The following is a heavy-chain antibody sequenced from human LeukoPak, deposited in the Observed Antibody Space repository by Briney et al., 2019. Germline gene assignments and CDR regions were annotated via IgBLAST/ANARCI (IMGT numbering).Heavy chain of an antibody. Sequence: SETLSLTCTVSGGSIRSSSYYWGWIRQPPGKGLEWIGSIYYSGSTYYNPSLKSRVTISLDTSKNQFSLRLSSLTAADTAVYYCARVSGQFYFYYYMDVWGKGTTVTISS. CDR2: IYYSGST. V-gene: IGHV4-39*01. D-gene: IGHD6-19*01. CDR1: GGSIRSSSYY. J-gene: IGHJ6*03. CDR3: ARVSGQFYFYYYMDV.